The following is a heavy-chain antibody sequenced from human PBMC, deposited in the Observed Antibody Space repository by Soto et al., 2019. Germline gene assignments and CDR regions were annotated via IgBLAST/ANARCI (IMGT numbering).Heavy chain of an antibody. CDR2: INHSGST. Sequence: QVQLQQWGAGLLKPSETLSLTCAVYGGSFSGYYWSWIRQPPGKGLEWIGEINHSGSTNYNPSLKRRVTISVDTSKNQFSLKLSSVAAADTAVYYCARGRGATDLYYYYYMDVWGKGTTVTVSS. J-gene: IGHJ6*03. D-gene: IGHD1-26*01. V-gene: IGHV4-34*01. CDR1: GGSFSGYY. CDR3: ARGRGATDLYYYYYMDV.